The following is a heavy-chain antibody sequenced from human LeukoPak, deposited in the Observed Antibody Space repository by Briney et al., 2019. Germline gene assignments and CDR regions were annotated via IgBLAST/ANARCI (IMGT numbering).Heavy chain of an antibody. J-gene: IGHJ4*02. D-gene: IGHD1-1*01. CDR2: IYSGGST. CDR1: GFTFSSYW. V-gene: IGHV3-66*01. CDR3: ARVRGWKYFDY. Sequence: GGSLRLSCAASGFTFSSYWMSWVRQAPGKGLEWVSLIYSGGSTYYADSVKGRFTISRDNSKNTLYLQMNSLRAEDTAVYYCARVRGWKYFDYWGQGTLVTVSS.